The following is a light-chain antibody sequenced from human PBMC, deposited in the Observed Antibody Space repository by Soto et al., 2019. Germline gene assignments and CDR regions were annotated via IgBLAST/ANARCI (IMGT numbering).Light chain of an antibody. CDR2: DAS. J-gene: IGKJ5*01. Sequence: VMTQSAVTLSLSPGKRSSFSCRASQTVTRYLAWYQQKPGQAPRLLIYDASNRTTGIPARFSGSGSGTDFTLTISSLEPEDFAVYYCQQRSNWPITFGQGTRLEIK. CDR1: QTVTRY. V-gene: IGKV3-11*01. CDR3: QQRSNWPIT.